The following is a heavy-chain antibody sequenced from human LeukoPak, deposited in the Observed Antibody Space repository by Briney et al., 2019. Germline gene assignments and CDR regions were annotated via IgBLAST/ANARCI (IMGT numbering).Heavy chain of an antibody. Sequence: TSETLSLTCAVSGYSISSGYYWGWIRQPPGKGLEWIGSIYHSGSTYYNPSLKSRVTISVDTSKNQFSLKLSSVTAADTAVYYCARDLGDGDYADWFDPWGQGTLVTVSS. CDR3: ARDLGDGDYADWFDP. D-gene: IGHD4-17*01. V-gene: IGHV4-38-2*02. CDR2: IYHSGST. CDR1: GYSISSGYY. J-gene: IGHJ5*02.